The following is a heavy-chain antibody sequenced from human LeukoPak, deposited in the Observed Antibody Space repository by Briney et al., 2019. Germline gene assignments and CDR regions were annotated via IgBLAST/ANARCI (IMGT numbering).Heavy chain of an antibody. CDR3: ARGTTMVRGVSHFDY. CDR2: IYYSRST. J-gene: IGHJ4*02. Sequence: SETLSLTCTVSGGSISSGGYYWSWIRQHPGKGLQWFGYIYYSRSTYYNPSLKRRVTISVDTSKNQFSLKLSSVTAADTAVYYCARGTTMVRGVSHFDYWGQGTLVTVSS. D-gene: IGHD3-10*01. CDR1: GGSISSGGYY. V-gene: IGHV4-31*03.